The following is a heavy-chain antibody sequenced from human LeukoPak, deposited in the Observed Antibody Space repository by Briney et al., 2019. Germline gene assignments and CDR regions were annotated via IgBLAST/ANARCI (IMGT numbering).Heavy chain of an antibody. CDR3: ARSREWLVQSVWYFDY. D-gene: IGHD6-19*01. Sequence: VASVKVSCKASGYTFTGYYMHWVRQAPGQGLEWMGWINPNSGGTNYAQKFQGWVTMTRDTSISTAYMELSRLRSDDTAVYYCARSREWLVQSVWYFDYWGQGTLVTVSS. J-gene: IGHJ4*02. CDR1: GYTFTGYY. CDR2: INPNSGGT. V-gene: IGHV1-2*04.